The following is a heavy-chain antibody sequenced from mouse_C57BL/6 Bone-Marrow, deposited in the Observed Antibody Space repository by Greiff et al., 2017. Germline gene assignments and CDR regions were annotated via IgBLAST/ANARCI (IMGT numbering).Heavy chain of an antibody. CDR2: VYPYNGGT. D-gene: IGHD1-1*01. CDR3: ARSALHYYGSSPRYC. V-gene: IGHV1-36*01. CDR1: GYTFTDYY. J-gene: IGHJ2*01. Sequence: VQLQQSGPVLVKPGPSVKISCKASGYTFTDYYMHWVKQSHGKSLEWIGLVYPYNGGTSYNQKFKGKATLTVDTSSSTAYMELNSLTSEDSAVXYCARSALHYYGSSPRYCWGQGTTLTVSS.